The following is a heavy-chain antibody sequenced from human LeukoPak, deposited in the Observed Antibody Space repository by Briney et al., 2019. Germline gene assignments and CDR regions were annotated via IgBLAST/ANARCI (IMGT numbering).Heavy chain of an antibody. D-gene: IGHD5-12*01. V-gene: IGHV4-59*01. CDR2: IYYSGTT. Sequence: SETLSLTCTVSGGSISSYYWSWIRQPPGKGLEWIGCIYYSGTTNYNPSLKSRVTISVDTSKNQFSLKLSSVTAADTAVYYCARARAIVAPFDYWGQGTLVTVSS. CDR3: ARARAIVAPFDY. CDR1: GGSISSYY. J-gene: IGHJ4*02.